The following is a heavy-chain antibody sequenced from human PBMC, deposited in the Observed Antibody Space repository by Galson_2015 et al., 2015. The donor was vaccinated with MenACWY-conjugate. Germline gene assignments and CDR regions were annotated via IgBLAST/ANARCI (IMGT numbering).Heavy chain of an antibody. CDR3: AKDVGCGRPQDFVY. V-gene: IGHV3-23*01. CDR2: ITGGGDST. D-gene: IGHD1-26*01. CDR1: GFSFSNYA. J-gene: IGHJ4*02. Sequence: SLRLSCAASGFSFSNYAMNWVRQAPGKGLEWVSAITGGGDSTYYADSVKGRFTISRDNSKNTLYLQMNSLRAEDTAIYYCAKDVGCGRPQDFVYWGQGTLATVTT.